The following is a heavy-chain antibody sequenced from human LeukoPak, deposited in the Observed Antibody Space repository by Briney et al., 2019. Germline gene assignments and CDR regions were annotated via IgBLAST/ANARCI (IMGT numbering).Heavy chain of an antibody. D-gene: IGHD3-3*01. CDR2: INSDGSST. CDR1: GFTFSSYG. CDR3: ARVSAGDFWSGYYPLYYFDY. J-gene: IGHJ4*02. V-gene: IGHV3-74*01. Sequence: PGGSLRLSCAASGFTFSSYGMHWVRQAPGKGLVWVSRINSDGSSTSYADSVKGRFTISRDNAKNTLYLQMNSLRAEDTAVYYCARVSAGDFWSGYYPLYYFDYWGQGTLVTVS.